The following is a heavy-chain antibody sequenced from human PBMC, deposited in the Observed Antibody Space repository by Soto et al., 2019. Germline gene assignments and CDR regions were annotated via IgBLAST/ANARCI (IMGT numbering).Heavy chain of an antibody. D-gene: IGHD6-13*01. J-gene: IGHJ6*02. Sequence: EVQLVETGGGLIQPGGSLRLSCAASGFTVSSNYMSWVRQAPGKGLEWVSVIYSGGSTYYADSVKGRFTISRDNSKNTLYRQMNSLRAEDTAVYYCAREPGIAAAGQGIYYYYGMDVWGQGTTVTVSS. CDR2: IYSGGST. V-gene: IGHV3-53*02. CDR1: GFTVSSNY. CDR3: AREPGIAAAGQGIYYYYGMDV.